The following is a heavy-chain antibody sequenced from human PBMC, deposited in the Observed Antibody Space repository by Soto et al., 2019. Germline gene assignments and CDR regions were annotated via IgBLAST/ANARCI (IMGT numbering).Heavy chain of an antibody. CDR1: GGSISSGDYY. D-gene: IGHD5-18*01. J-gene: IGHJ5*02. CDR3: ARAADVDTAWFDP. CDR2: IYYSGST. V-gene: IGHV4-30-4*01. Sequence: LSLTCTVSGGSISSGDYYWSWIRQPPGKCLEWIGYIYYSGSTYYNPSLKSRVTISVDTSKNQFSLKLSSVTAADTAVYYCARAADVDTAWFDPWGQGTLVTVS.